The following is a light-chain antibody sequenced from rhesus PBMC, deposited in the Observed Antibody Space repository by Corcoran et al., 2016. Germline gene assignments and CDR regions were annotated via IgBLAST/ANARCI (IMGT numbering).Light chain of an antibody. CDR2: KAS. Sequence: DIQMTQSPSSLSASVGDRVTITCRASQGISSWLVWYQQKPGKAPKLLIYKASSLQSGVPSRFSGRGSGTDFTRTISSLQPEDSAIYYCQQYNSAPPTFGQGTKVEIK. V-gene: IGKV1-21*01. J-gene: IGKJ1*01. CDR1: QGISSW. CDR3: QQYNSAPPT.